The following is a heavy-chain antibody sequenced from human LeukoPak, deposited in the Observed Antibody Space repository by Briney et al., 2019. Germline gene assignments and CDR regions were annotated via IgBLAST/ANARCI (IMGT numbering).Heavy chain of an antibody. CDR3: AKPYFGYDSSGYYYY. CDR2: ISGSGGST. CDR1: GFTFSGYA. V-gene: IGHV3-23*01. D-gene: IGHD3-22*01. Sequence: PGGSLRLSCAASGFTFSGYAMSWVRQAPGKGLEWVSAISGSGGSTYYADSVKGRFTISRDNSKNTLYLQMNSLRAEDTAVYYCAKPYFGYDSSGYYYYWGQGTLVTVSS. J-gene: IGHJ4*02.